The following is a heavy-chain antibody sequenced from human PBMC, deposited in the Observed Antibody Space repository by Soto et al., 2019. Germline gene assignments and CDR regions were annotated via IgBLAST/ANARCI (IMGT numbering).Heavy chain of an antibody. Sequence: ASVKVSCKASGYTFTSYAMHWVRQAPGQRLEWMGWINAGNGNTKYSQKFQGRVTITRDTSASTAYMELSSLRSEDTAVYYCARGRAARLNYYYYYMDVWGKGTTVTSP. CDR1: GYTFTSYA. V-gene: IGHV1-3*01. CDR2: INAGNGNT. CDR3: ARGRAARLNYYYYYMDV. J-gene: IGHJ6*03. D-gene: IGHD6-6*01.